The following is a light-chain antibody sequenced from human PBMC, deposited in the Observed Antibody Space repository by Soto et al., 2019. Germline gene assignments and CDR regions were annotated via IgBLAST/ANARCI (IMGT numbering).Light chain of an antibody. CDR2: TAS. CDR1: QSISNY. J-gene: IGKJ4*01. CDR3: QQSYSATT. V-gene: IGKV1-39*01. Sequence: DIQMTQSPSSLSASVGDRVTITCRASQSISNYLNWYQQKPGKAPKLLIYTASTLQSRVPSRFSGSGSGTDFTLTISSLQPEDFATYYCQQSYSATTFGGGTKVEIK.